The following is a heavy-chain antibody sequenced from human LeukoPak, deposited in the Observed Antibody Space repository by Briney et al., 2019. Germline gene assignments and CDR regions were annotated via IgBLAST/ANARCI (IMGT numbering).Heavy chain of an antibody. D-gene: IGHD6-25*01. CDR3: ARRLHLNWFDP. J-gene: IGHJ5*02. Sequence: PSETLSLTCTVSGGSISSYYWSWIRQPPGKGLEWIGYIYYSGSTNYNPSLKSRVTISVDTSKNQFSLKLSSVTAADTAVYYCARRLHLNWFDPWGQGTLVTVSS. CDR1: GGSISSYY. CDR2: IYYSGST. V-gene: IGHV4-59*01.